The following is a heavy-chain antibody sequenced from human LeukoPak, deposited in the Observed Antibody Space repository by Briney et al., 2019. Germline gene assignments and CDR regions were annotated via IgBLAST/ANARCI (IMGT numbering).Heavy chain of an antibody. J-gene: IGHJ4*02. CDR1: GGSISSGSYY. Sequence: SQTLSLTCTVSGGSISSGSYYWSWIRQPAGKGLEWVGRIYTSGSTNYNPSLKSRVTISVDTSKNHFSLKLNSVIATDTAVYYCASEGTTFSSFDYWGQGTLVTVSS. CDR3: ASEGTTFSSFDY. V-gene: IGHV4-61*02. CDR2: IYTSGST. D-gene: IGHD1-1*01.